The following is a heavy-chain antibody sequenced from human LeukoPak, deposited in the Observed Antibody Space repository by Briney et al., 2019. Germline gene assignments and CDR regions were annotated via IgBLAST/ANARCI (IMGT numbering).Heavy chain of an antibody. CDR1: GGSFSGYY. Sequence: SETLSLTCAVYGGSFSGYYWSWIRQPPGKGLEWIGEINHSGSTNYNPSLKSRVTISVDTSKNQFSLKLSSVTAADTAVYYCAKDQGFGVVIDAFDIWGQGTMVTVSS. D-gene: IGHD3-3*01. CDR2: INHSGST. V-gene: IGHV4-34*01. CDR3: AKDQGFGVVIDAFDI. J-gene: IGHJ3*02.